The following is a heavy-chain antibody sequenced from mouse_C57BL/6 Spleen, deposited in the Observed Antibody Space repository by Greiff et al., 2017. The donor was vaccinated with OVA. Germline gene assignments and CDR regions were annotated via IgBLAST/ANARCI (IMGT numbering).Heavy chain of an antibody. CDR2: FHPYNDDT. CDR1: GYTFTTYP. J-gene: IGHJ1*03. CDR3: ARGNSNYSWYFDV. D-gene: IGHD2-5*01. Sequence: VQLVESGAELVKPGDSVKMSCKASGYTFTTYPIEWMKQNHGKSLEWIGNFHPYNDDTKYNEKFKGKATLTVEKSSSTVYLELSRLTSDDSAVYYCARGNSNYSWYFDVWGTGTTVTVSS. V-gene: IGHV1-47*01.